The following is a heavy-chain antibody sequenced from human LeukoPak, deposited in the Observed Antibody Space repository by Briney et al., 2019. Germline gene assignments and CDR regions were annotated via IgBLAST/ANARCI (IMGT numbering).Heavy chain of an antibody. D-gene: IGHD2-2*01. CDR3: ARDLGCTSTSCYAFDY. CDR1: RYTFTGYY. CDR2: INPNSGGT. V-gene: IGHV1-2*02. J-gene: IGHJ4*02. Sequence: ASVKVSFKASRYTFTGYYMHWVRQAPGQGLEWMGWINPNSGGTNYAQKFQGRVTMTRDTSISTAFMELSRRISDDTAVYYCARDLGCTSTSCYAFDYWGQGTLVTVSS.